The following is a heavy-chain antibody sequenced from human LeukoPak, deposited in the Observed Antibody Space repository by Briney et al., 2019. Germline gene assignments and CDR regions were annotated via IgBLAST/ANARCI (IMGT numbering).Heavy chain of an antibody. J-gene: IGHJ4*02. CDR2: INHSGST. Sequence: SETLSLTCAVYGGSFSGYYWSWIRQPPGKGLERIGEINHSGSTNYNPSLKSRVTISVDTSKNQFSLKLSSVTAADTAVYYCARGGHCSGGSCYSDYWGQGTLVTVSS. CDR3: ARGGHCSGGSCYSDY. V-gene: IGHV4-34*01. CDR1: GGSFSGYY. D-gene: IGHD2-15*01.